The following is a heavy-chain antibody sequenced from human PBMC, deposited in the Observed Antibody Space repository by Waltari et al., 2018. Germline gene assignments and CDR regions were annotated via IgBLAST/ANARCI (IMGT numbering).Heavy chain of an antibody. J-gene: IGHJ5*02. CDR2: FDPEYGEA. CDR3: TRDRVGYCSGGTCYSRWFDP. Sequence: QVQLVQSGAEVKKPGASVKVPCRVSGYSLTASALHWVRQAPGKGLEWLGGFDPEYGEAVYAQEFQGRVTMTEDTSKDTAYMELSSLTYEDTAVYYCTRDRVGYCSGGTCYSRWFDPWGQGTLVTVSS. CDR1: GYSLTASA. V-gene: IGHV1-24*01. D-gene: IGHD2-15*01.